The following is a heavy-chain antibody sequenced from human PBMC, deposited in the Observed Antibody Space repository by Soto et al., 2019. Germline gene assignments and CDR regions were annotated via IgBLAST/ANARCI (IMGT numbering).Heavy chain of an antibody. J-gene: IGHJ4*02. CDR3: ARGAGTTGTTPFDY. D-gene: IGHD1-1*01. Sequence: HVQLQESGPGLVKPSETLSLTCTVSGDSISTNYWSWVRQPPGKGLEWIGYIYYSGSTNYHPSLKSRVSISLDTSKNQFSLKVSSGTAADTAVYYCARGAGTTGTTPFDYWGLGALVTVSP. V-gene: IGHV4-59*01. CDR2: IYYSGST. CDR1: GDSISTNY.